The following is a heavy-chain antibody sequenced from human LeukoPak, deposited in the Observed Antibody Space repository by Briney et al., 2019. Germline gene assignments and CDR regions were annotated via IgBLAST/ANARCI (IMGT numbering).Heavy chain of an antibody. CDR1: GGSIGSGCYY. CDR3: ARSRERICSNPPCYVDLQAT. V-gene: IGHV4-61*02. J-gene: IGHJ4*02. D-gene: IGHD2-2*01. CDR2: IYITESA. Sequence: SETLSLTCTVSGGSIGSGCYYWTWIRQPAGKGLEWIGRIYITESANYNSSLESRVTILVDTSKNQFSLKLSSVTAADTAIYYCARSRERICSNPPCYVDLQATWGQGALVTVSP.